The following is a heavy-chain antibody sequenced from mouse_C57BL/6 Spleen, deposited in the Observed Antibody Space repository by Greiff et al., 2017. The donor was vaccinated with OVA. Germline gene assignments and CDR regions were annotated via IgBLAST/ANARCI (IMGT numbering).Heavy chain of an antibody. Sequence: VQLQQSGAELMQPGASVKLSCTATGYTFTGYWIEWVKQRPGHGLEWIGEILPGSGSTTYNEKLKGKATFTADTSSNTAYMQLSSLTTEDSAIYYCARWRQNNSYYYAMDDWGQGTSVTVSS. D-gene: IGHD1-3*01. V-gene: IGHV1-9*01. CDR3: ARWRQNNSYYYAMDD. J-gene: IGHJ4*01. CDR2: ILPGSGST. CDR1: GYTFTGYW.